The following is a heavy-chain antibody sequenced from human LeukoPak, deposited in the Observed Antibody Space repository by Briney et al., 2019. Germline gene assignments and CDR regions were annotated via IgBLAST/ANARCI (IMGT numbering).Heavy chain of an antibody. CDR2: TIPIRGMT. CDR1: GGTFGSYG. V-gene: IGHV1-69*04. Sequence: SVKVSCKISGGTFGSYGISWVRQAPGQGLEWMGRTIPIRGMTNYAQKFQGRVTITADKSTSTAYMELSSLKSEDTAVYFCARDRPRARYFDYWGQGTLVTVSS. CDR3: ARDRPRARYFDY. D-gene: IGHD2-15*01. J-gene: IGHJ4*02.